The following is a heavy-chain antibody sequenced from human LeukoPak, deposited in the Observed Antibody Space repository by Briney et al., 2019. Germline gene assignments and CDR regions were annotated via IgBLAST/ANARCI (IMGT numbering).Heavy chain of an antibody. Sequence: PGGSLRLSCAASGFTFSSYTMNWVRQAPGKGLEWVASIVGNGGATYYGDSVKGRFTISRDNSKNTLSLQMSSLRADDTAVYYCAKDLEQWLPWGYFDYWGQGTLVTVSS. V-gene: IGHV3-23*01. CDR3: AKDLEQWLPWGYFDY. D-gene: IGHD6-19*01. J-gene: IGHJ4*02. CDR2: IVGNGGAT. CDR1: GFTFSSYT.